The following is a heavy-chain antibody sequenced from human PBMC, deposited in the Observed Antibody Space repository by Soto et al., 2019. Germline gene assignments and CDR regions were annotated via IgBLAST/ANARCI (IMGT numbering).Heavy chain of an antibody. CDR1: GGTFSSYA. Sequence: SVKVSCKASGGTFSSYAISWVRQAPGQGLEWMGGIIPIFGTANYAQKFQGRVTITADKSTSTAYMELSSLRSEDTAVYYCASASKQIVPGYYGMDVSGQGTTVTVYS. V-gene: IGHV1-69*06. J-gene: IGHJ6*02. CDR3: ASASKQIVPGYYGMDV. CDR2: IIPIFGTA. D-gene: IGHD6-6*01.